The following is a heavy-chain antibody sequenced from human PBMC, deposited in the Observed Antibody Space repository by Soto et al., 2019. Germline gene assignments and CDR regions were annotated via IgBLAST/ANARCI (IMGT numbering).Heavy chain of an antibody. CDR3: ARDQRDSSGWLFWIES. J-gene: IGHJ5*01. V-gene: IGHV3-33*01. CDR2: IWYDGSNK. Sequence: RVGSLRLSCAASGFSFSGYGMHWVRQAPGKGLEWVAVIWYDGSNKYYADSVKGRFTISRDNSKNTLYLQMNSLRAEDTALYYCARDQRDSSGWLFWIESWGQGNLVTVSS. D-gene: IGHD6-19*01. CDR1: GFSFSGYG.